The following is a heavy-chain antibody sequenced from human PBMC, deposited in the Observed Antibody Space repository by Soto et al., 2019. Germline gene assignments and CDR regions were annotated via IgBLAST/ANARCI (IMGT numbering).Heavy chain of an antibody. CDR2: INHSGST. CDR1: GGSFSGYY. D-gene: IGHD3-3*01. V-gene: IGHV4-34*01. J-gene: IGHJ4*02. Sequence: SETLSLTCAVYGGSFSGYYWRWIRQPPGKGLEWIGEINHSGSTNYNPSLKSRVTISVDTSKNQFSLKLSSVTAADTGVYYCATGHTITIFGVVINRYYFDYWGQGTLVTVS. CDR3: ATGHTITIFGVVINRYYFDY.